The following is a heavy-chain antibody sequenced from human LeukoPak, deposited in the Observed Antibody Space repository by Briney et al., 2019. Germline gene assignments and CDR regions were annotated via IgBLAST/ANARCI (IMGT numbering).Heavy chain of an antibody. CDR3: ARMSGSSAYYYYYMDV. D-gene: IGHD5-12*01. Sequence: GGSLRLSCAASGFTFSSYAMSWVRQAPGKGLEWVSAISGSGGSTYYADSVKGRFTISRDNSKNTLYLQMNSLRAEDTAVYYCARMSGSSAYYYYYMDVWGKGTTVTVSS. V-gene: IGHV3-23*01. CDR1: GFTFSSYA. CDR2: ISGSGGST. J-gene: IGHJ6*03.